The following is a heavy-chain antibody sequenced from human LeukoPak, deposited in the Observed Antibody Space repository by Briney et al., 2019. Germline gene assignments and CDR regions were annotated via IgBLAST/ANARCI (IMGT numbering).Heavy chain of an antibody. Sequence: GGSLRLSCAASGFTFSSYSMNWVRQAPGKGLEWVSSISSSSSYIYYADSVKGRFTISRDNAKNSLYLQMNSLGAEDTAVYYCARDPAPYTAMPDYWGQGTLVTVSS. CDR1: GFTFSSYS. CDR2: ISSSSSYI. D-gene: IGHD5-18*01. J-gene: IGHJ4*02. CDR3: ARDPAPYTAMPDY. V-gene: IGHV3-21*01.